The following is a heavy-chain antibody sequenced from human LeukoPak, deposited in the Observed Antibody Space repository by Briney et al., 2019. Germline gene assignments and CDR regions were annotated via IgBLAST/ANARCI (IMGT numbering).Heavy chain of an antibody. D-gene: IGHD6-25*01. CDR1: GGSFSGYY. CDR2: INHSGST. Sequence: SETLSLTCAVYGGSFSGYYWSWIRQPPGKGLEWIGEINHSGSTNYNPSLKSRVTISVDTSKNQFSLKLSSVTAADTAMYHCARVGQGLGYYFDYWGQGTLVTVSS. J-gene: IGHJ4*02. CDR3: ARVGQGLGYYFDY. V-gene: IGHV4-34*01.